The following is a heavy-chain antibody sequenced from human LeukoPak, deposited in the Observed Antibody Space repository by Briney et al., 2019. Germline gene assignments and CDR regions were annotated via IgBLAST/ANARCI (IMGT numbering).Heavy chain of an antibody. CDR3: ARDVLLWFGKLSGRQFDY. CDR1: GGSISSGSYY. V-gene: IGHV4-61*02. Sequence: SQTLSLTCTVSGGSISSGSYYWSWIRQPAGKGLEWIGRIYTSGSTNYNPSLKSRVTISVDTSKSQFSLKLSSVTAADTAVYYCARDVLLWFGKLSGRQFDYWGQGTLVTVSS. J-gene: IGHJ4*02. CDR2: IYTSGST. D-gene: IGHD3-10*01.